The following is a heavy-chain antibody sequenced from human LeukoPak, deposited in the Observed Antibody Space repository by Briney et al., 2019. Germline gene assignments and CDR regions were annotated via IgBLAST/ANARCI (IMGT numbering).Heavy chain of an antibody. V-gene: IGHV3-7*05. J-gene: IGHJ4*02. CDR2: IKQDGSEK. CDR1: GFTSSSHW. CDR3: ARRGTSSSWAHFDY. Sequence: GGSLRLSCAASGFTSSSHWMTWVRQAPGKGLEWLANIKQDGSEKYYVDSVKGRFTISRDNAKNSLYLQMNSLGVEDTAVYYCARRGTSSSWAHFDYWGQGTLVTVSS. D-gene: IGHD6-13*01.